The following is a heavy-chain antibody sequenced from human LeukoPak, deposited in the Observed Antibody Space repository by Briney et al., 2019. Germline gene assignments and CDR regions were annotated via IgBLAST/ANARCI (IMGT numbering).Heavy chain of an antibody. J-gene: IGHJ5*02. CDR1: GGSKRRSSYY. Sequence: SEAPSLTRIVPGGSKRRSSYYRGWIRQPPGKGPEWIGCISYTGSPYYHPSPKSRGNLSVCTSNNPFSLKLSSVTARVKAVYYCGGPGVKTYYDFWGGYFFWFDPWGQGTLVTVSS. CDR2: ISYTGSP. D-gene: IGHD3-3*01. V-gene: IGHV4-39*05. CDR3: GGPGVKTYYDFWGGYFFWFDP.